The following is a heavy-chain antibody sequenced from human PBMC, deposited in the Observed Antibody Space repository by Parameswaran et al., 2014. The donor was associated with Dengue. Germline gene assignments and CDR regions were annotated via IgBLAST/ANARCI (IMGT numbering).Heavy chain of an antibody. CDR2: IYYSGST. D-gene: IGHD6-19*01. J-gene: IGHJ6*02. CDR1: AISSA. CDR3: ARESGSGVRYYYYYGMDV. V-gene: IGHV4-59*01. Sequence: AISSARWIRQPPGKGLEWIGYIYYSGSTNYNPSLKSRVTISVDTSKNQFSLKLSSVTAADTAVYYCARESGSGVRYYYYYGMDVWGQGTTVTVSS.